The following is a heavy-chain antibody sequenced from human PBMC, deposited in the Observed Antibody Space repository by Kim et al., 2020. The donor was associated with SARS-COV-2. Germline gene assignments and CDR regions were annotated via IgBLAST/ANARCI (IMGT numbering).Heavy chain of an antibody. CDR3: ARDRVGYSSSSWFDP. D-gene: IGHD6-6*01. Sequence: QKFQRRVTMTRDTSTSTVYMELSSLRSEDTAVYYCARDRVGYSSSSWFDPWGQGTLVTVSS. V-gene: IGHV1-46*01. J-gene: IGHJ5*02.